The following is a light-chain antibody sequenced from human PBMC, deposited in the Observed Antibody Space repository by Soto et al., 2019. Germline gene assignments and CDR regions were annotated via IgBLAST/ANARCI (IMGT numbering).Light chain of an antibody. Sequence: QSALTQPASVSGSPGQSITLSCTGTSSDVGGYNYVSWSQQHPGKAPKLMIYEVSNRPSGVSNRFSGSKSGNTASLTISGLQAEDEADYYCNSYASSGTLVFGTGTKVTVL. CDR3: NSYASSGTLV. V-gene: IGLV2-14*01. CDR2: EVS. J-gene: IGLJ1*01. CDR1: SSDVGGYNY.